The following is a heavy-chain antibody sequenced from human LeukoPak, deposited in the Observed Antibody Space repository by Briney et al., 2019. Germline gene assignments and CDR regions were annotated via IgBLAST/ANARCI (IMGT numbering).Heavy chain of an antibody. CDR3: VKEILVTTSPFDY. V-gene: IGHV3-64D*06. CDR2: INSNGYST. J-gene: IGHJ4*02. D-gene: IGHD4-17*01. CDR1: GFAFSAYA. Sequence: GGSLRLSCSASGFAFSAYAMHWVRQAPGKGLEYVAAINSNGYSTYYADSVRGRFTLSRDNSKNTVYLQMSSLRAGDTAVYYCVKEILVTTSPFDYWGQGTLVTVS.